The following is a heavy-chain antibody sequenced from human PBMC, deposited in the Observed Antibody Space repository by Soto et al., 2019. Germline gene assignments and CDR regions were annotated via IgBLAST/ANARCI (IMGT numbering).Heavy chain of an antibody. V-gene: IGHV3-23*01. CDR2: ISGSGGST. J-gene: IGHJ3*02. CDR1: GFTFSSYA. CDR3: AKAQYYDILTGYCAAFDI. D-gene: IGHD3-9*01. Sequence: EVQLLESGGGLVQPGGSLRLSCAASGFTFSSYAMSWVRQAPGKGLEWVSAISGSGGSTYYADSVKGRFTISRDNSKNTLYLQMNSLRAEDTAVYYCAKAQYYDILTGYCAAFDIWGQGTMVTVSS.